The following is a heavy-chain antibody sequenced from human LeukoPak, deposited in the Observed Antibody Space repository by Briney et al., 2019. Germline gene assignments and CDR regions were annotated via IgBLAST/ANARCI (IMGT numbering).Heavy chain of an antibody. Sequence: SETLSLTCAVYGGSFSGYYWSWIRQPPGKGLEWIGEINHSGSTNYNPSLKSRVTISVDTSKNQFSLKLSSVTAADTAVYYCANTGAGSYFYYCYGMDVWGQGTTVTVSS. D-gene: IGHD3-10*01. CDR3: ANTGAGSYFYYCYGMDV. J-gene: IGHJ6*02. V-gene: IGHV4-34*01. CDR2: INHSGST. CDR1: GGSFSGYY.